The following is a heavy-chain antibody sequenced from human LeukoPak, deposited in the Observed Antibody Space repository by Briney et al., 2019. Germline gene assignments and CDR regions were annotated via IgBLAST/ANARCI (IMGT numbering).Heavy chain of an antibody. D-gene: IGHD3-22*01. V-gene: IGHV3-49*04. J-gene: IGHJ3*02. CDR3: TRDLVGYYYDSSGYLGGAFDI. Sequence: GGSLRLSCTASGFTFGDYAMSWVRQAPGKGLEWVGFIRSKAYGGTTGYAASVKGRFTISRDASKSIAYLQMNSLRTEDTAVYYCTRDLVGYYYDSSGYLGGAFDIWGQGTMVTVSS. CDR2: IRSKAYGGTT. CDR1: GFTFGDYA.